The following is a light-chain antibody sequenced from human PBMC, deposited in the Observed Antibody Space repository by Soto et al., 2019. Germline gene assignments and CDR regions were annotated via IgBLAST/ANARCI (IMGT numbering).Light chain of an antibody. CDR3: QEIITNPLN. CDR2: RAS. J-gene: IGKJ3*01. Sequence: DIQMTQSPSTLSASVGDRVTITCRASQSIGDWVAWYQQKPGKVPNLLIYRASTLESGVRSRFSGSESGAEFTLTIGSLQLDEFSYYCCQEIITNPLNFRPGSNEDIK. CDR1: QSIGDW. V-gene: IGKV1-5*03.